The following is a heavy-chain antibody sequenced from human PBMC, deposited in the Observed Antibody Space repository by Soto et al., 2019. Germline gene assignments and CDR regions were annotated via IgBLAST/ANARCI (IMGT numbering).Heavy chain of an antibody. CDR1: GFTFSSSA. D-gene: IGHD6-19*01. J-gene: IGHJ4*02. V-gene: IGHV3-23*01. CDR2: ISINGDFT. Sequence: GGSLRLSCAASGFTFSSSAMDWVRQAPGKGLEWVSTISINGDFTYYADSVKGRFTISRDNSKNTLYLQMNSLRAEDTAVYYCARARASGWYGDFDYWGQGTLVTVSS. CDR3: ARARASGWYGDFDY.